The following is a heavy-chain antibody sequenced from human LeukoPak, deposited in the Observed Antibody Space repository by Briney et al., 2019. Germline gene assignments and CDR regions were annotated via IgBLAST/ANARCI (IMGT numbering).Heavy chain of an antibody. CDR1: GFTFSSFA. D-gene: IGHD6-19*01. Sequence: RGSLRLSCAASGFTFSSFAMSWVRQAPGEGLEWVSAIRGSGGSTYYADSVKGRFTISRDNSKNTMYLQMNSLRAEDTAVYYCAKDRSSGWYNDNAFDIWGQGTMVTVSS. CDR3: AKDRSSGWYNDNAFDI. J-gene: IGHJ3*02. CDR2: IRGSGGST. V-gene: IGHV3-23*01.